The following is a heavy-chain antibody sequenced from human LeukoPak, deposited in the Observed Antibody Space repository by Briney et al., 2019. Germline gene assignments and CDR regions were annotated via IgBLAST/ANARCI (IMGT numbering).Heavy chain of an antibody. V-gene: IGHV3-33*08. CDR1: GFTFSSSG. Sequence: GGSLRLSCAASGFTFSSSGMHWVRQAPGKGLEWVAVIWYDGSNKYYADSVKGRFTISRDNSKNTLYLQMSSLRAEDTAVYFCARDFQNIATDFWGRGTPVTVSS. CDR2: IWYDGSNK. J-gene: IGHJ4*02. D-gene: IGHD2/OR15-2a*01. CDR3: ARDFQNIATDF.